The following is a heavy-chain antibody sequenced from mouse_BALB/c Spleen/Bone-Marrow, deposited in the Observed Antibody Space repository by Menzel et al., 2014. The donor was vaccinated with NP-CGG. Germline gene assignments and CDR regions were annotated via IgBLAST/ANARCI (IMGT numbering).Heavy chain of an antibody. Sequence: VQLQQSGAELVRPGSSVNISCKASGYAFSNYGMNWVKQRPGQGLEWIGQIYPGDGDTNYNGKFRGRVTLTADKSSSTAYMQLSSLTSEDSAVYFCASVYDYGRGYAMDYWGQGTSVTVSS. CDR2: IYPGDGDT. CDR1: GYAFSNYG. V-gene: IGHV1-80*01. D-gene: IGHD2-4*01. J-gene: IGHJ4*01. CDR3: ASVYDYGRGYAMDY.